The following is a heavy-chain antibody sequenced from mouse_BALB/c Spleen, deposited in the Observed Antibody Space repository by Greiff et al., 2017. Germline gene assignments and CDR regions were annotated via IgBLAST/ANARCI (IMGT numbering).Heavy chain of an antibody. D-gene: IGHD2-4*01. V-gene: IGHV3-2*02. J-gene: IGHJ2*01. CDR3: ARSDYDYDGYFDY. CDR1: GYSITSDYA. Sequence: EVHLVESGPGLVKPSQSLSLTCTVTGYSITSDYAWNWIRQFPGNKLEWMGYISYSGSTSYNPSLKSRISITRDTSKNQFFLQLNSVTTEDTATYYCARSDYDYDGYFDYGGQGTTLTVSS. CDR2: ISYSGST.